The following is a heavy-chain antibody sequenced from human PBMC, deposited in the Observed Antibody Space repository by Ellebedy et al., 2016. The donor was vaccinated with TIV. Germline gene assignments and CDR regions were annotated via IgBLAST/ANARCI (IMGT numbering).Heavy chain of an antibody. CDR2: IIPIFGTA. D-gene: IGHD2-2*01. CDR3: ARGGVVVVPAAMGGWFNP. Sequence: ASVKVSXKASGGTFSSYAISWVRQAPGQGLEWMGGIIPIFGTANYAQKFQGRVTMTADESTSTAYMELSSLRSEDTAVYYCARGGVVVVPAAMGGWFNPWGQGTLVTVSS. CDR1: GGTFSSYA. J-gene: IGHJ5*02. V-gene: IGHV1-69*13.